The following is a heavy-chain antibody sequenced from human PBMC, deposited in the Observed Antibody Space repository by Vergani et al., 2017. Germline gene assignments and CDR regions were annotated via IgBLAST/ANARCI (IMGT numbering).Heavy chain of an antibody. V-gene: IGHV3-11*01. CDR3: ARDHRDYNNYPGTFDI. D-gene: IGHD5-24*01. CDR2: ISNSGNTI. CDR1: GFSFSDHY. Sequence: QVQLVESGGGLVKPGGSLRLSCAASGFSFSDHYMTWIRQAPGKGLEWVSYISNSGNTIEYAGSVKGRFSIARDNATSSLFLQMDSLRADDTAVYYCARDHRDYNNYPGTFDIWGQGSMVTVSS. J-gene: IGHJ3*02.